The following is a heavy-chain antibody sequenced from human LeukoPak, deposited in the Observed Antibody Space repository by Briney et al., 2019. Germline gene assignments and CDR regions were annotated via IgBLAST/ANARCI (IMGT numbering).Heavy chain of an antibody. V-gene: IGHV4-59*08. J-gene: IGHJ6*02. CDR1: GGSISSYS. CDR2: IYYSGST. CDR3: ARHEVYYYGMDV. Sequence: SETLSLSCTVSGGSISSYSWSWIRQPPGKGLEWIGYIYYSGSTNYNPSLKSRVNISVDTSKNQFSLKLRSGTAADTAVYYRARHEVYYYGMDVWGQGTTVNVSS.